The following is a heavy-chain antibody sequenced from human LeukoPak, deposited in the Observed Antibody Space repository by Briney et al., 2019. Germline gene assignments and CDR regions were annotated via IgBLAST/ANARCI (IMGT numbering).Heavy chain of an antibody. Sequence: PGGSLRLSCAASGFTFSDYGMHWVRQAPGKGLEWVAVISYDGSNKYYSDSVKGRFTISRDNPKNTLSLQMNSLRAEDTAVYYCTKDGGLYSGSWCPSFDYWGQGTLVTVSS. V-gene: IGHV3-30*18. CDR2: ISYDGSNK. CDR1: GFTFSDYG. CDR3: TKDGGLYSGSWCPSFDY. J-gene: IGHJ4*02. D-gene: IGHD6-13*01.